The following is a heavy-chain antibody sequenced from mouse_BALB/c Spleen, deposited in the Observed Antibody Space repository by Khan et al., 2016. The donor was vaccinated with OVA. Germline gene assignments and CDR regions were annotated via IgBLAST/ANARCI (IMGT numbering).Heavy chain of an antibody. CDR3: ARRGLRWDFDY. V-gene: IGHV1-7*01. D-gene: IGHD1-1*01. CDR1: GYTFINYW. CDR2: INPSTGYT. J-gene: IGHJ2*01. Sequence: QMQLEESGAELAKPGASVKMSCKASGYTFINYWILWVKQRPGQGLEWIGYINPSTGYTEYNQNFKDKATLTADKSSSTAYMQLSSLTSEDSAVYYGARRGLRWDFDYWGQGTTLTVSS.